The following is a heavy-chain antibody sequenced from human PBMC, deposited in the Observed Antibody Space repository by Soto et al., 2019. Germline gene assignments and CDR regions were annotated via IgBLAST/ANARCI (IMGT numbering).Heavy chain of an antibody. CDR2: ISSSSSYI. CDR3: ARDRRRGYDYVGYAFDI. CDR1: GFTFSSYS. D-gene: IGHD5-12*01. V-gene: IGHV3-21*01. Sequence: GGSLRLSCAASGFTFSSYSMNWVRQAPGKGLEWVSSISSSSSYIYYAESVKGRFTISRDNAKNSLYLQMNSLRAEDTAVYYCARDRRRGYDYVGYAFDIWGQGTMVTVSS. J-gene: IGHJ3*02.